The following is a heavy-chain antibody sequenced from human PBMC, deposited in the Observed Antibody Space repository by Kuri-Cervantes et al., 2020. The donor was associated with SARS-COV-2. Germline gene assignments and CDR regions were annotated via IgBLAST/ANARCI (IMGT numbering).Heavy chain of an antibody. CDR2: IYYSGST. D-gene: IGHD4-23*01. Sequence: ESLKISCTVSGGSISSSSYYWGWIRQPPGKGLEWIGSIYYSGSTYYNPSLKSRVTISVDTSKNQFSLKLNSVTAADTAIYFCARPGGFLDVWGKGTTVTVSS. V-gene: IGHV4-39*01. CDR1: GGSISSSSYY. CDR3: ARPGGFLDV. J-gene: IGHJ6*04.